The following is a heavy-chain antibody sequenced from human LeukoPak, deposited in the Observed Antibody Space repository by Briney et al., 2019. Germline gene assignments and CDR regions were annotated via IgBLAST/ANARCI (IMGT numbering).Heavy chain of an antibody. V-gene: IGHV4-39*01. CDR2: IFYSENT. D-gene: IGHD3-22*01. CDR3: ARRSRLYKHESTGYHDS. J-gene: IGHJ4*02. CDR1: GDYITTSNYY. Sequence: SETLSLTCNVSGDYITTSNYYWAWIRPPPGKGLEWIASIFYSENTYYNPSHKSRVIISMDTSRKQISLKLTSVTATDTALYYCARRSRLYKHESTGYHDSWGQGTLVTVSS.